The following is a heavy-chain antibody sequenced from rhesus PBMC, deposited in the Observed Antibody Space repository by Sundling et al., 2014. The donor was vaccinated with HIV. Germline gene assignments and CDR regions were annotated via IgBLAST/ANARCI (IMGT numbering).Heavy chain of an antibody. J-gene: IGHJ4*01. D-gene: IGHD3-28*01. V-gene: IGHV4-169*02. Sequence: QLQLQESGPGLVKPSETLSVTCAVSGGSISSSYWSWIRQAPGKGLEWIGYIYGSGSSTNYNPSLKSRVTLSVDTSKNQLSLKLSSVTAGDTAMYYCARDMDTVLGYDSGFDYWGQGVLVTVSS. CDR3: ARDMDTVLGYDSGFDY. CDR2: IYGSGSST. CDR1: GGSISSSY.